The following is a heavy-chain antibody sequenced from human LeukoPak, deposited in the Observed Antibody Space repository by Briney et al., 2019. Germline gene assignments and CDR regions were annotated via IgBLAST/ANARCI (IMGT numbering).Heavy chain of an antibody. CDR1: GFTFSSYS. CDR2: ISSSSYI. D-gene: IGHD6-19*01. J-gene: IGHJ3*02. V-gene: IGHV3-21*01. CDR3: ARGTMSTGYSSGRYRGAFDI. Sequence: GWSLRLSCAASGFTFSSYSMNWVRQAPGKGLEWVSSISSSSYIYYADSVKGRFTISRDNAKNSLYLQMNSLRAEDTAVYYCARGTMSTGYSSGRYRGAFDIWGQGTMVTVSS.